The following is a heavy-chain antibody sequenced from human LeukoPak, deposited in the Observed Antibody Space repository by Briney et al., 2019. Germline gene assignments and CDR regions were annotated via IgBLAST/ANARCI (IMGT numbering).Heavy chain of an antibody. CDR2: INPNSGGT. Sequence: VASVKVSCKASGYTFTGYYMHWVRQAPGQGLEWMGWINPNSGGTNFAQNLQGRVTMTTDTSTSTAYMELRSLRSDDTAVYYCARVQGSSGWYIFDYWGQGTLVTVSS. CDR3: ARVQGSSGWYIFDY. CDR1: GYTFTGYY. J-gene: IGHJ4*02. V-gene: IGHV1-2*02. D-gene: IGHD6-19*01.